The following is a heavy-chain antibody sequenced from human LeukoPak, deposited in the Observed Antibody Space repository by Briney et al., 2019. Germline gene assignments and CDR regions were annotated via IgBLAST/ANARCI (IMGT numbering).Heavy chain of an antibody. Sequence: PGGSLRLSCAASGFTFSDYYMSWIRQAPGKGLEWVSYISSSGSTIYYADSVKGRFTISRDNAKNSLYLQMNSLRAEDTAVYYCAKGSAAAVYIFDYWGQGALVTVSS. D-gene: IGHD6-13*01. CDR3: AKGSAAAVYIFDY. CDR1: GFTFSDYY. CDR2: ISSSGSTI. J-gene: IGHJ4*02. V-gene: IGHV3-11*01.